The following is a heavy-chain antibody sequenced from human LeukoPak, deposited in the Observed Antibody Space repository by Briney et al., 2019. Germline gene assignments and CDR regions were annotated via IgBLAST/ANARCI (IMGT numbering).Heavy chain of an antibody. J-gene: IGHJ4*02. CDR3: ARVGGNDILTGYYKYYFDH. V-gene: IGHV4-31*03. D-gene: IGHD3-9*01. CDR2: IYYSGTT. Sequence: SETLSLTCTVSGGSISNGGYYWSWIRQHPGKGLEWIGYIYYSGTTYYNPSLKSRVIISVDTSKNQFSLKLSSVTAADTAVYYCARVGGNDILTGYYKYYFDHWGQGTLVTVSS. CDR1: GGSISNGGYY.